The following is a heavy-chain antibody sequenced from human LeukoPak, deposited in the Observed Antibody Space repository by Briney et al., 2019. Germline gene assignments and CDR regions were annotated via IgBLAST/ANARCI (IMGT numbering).Heavy chain of an antibody. CDR1: GYTLTELS. V-gene: IGHV1-24*01. Sequence: ASVKVSCKVSGYTLTELSMHWVRQAPGKGLEWMGGFDPEDGETIYAQKFQGRVTMTEDTSTDTAYMELSSLRSDDTAVYYCARYMVYGAGHAFDIWGQGTMVTVSS. CDR2: FDPEDGET. J-gene: IGHJ3*02. D-gene: IGHD5/OR15-5a*01. CDR3: ARYMVYGAGHAFDI.